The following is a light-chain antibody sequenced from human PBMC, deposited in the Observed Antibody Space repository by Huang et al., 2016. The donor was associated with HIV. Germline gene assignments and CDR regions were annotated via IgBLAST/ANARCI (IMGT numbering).Light chain of an antibody. Sequence: EIVMTQSPATLSVSPGERATLSCRASQSVSSNLAWYQQKPGQAPRLLIYGASTRATAIPARFSGSGSGTEFTLTISSLQSEDFAVYYCQQNDNWPWTFGQGTKVEIK. V-gene: IGKV3-15*01. CDR2: GAS. CDR3: QQNDNWPWT. J-gene: IGKJ1*01. CDR1: QSVSSN.